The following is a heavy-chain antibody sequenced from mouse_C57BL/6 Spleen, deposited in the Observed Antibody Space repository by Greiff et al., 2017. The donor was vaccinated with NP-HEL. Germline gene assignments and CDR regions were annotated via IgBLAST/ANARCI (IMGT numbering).Heavy chain of an antibody. V-gene: IGHV1-82*01. CDR3: AREGVVTPYSYAMDY. J-gene: IGHJ4*01. CDR1: GYAFSSSW. CDR2: LYPGDGDT. D-gene: IGHD2-5*01. Sequence: VQLQQSGPELVKPGASVKISCKASGYAFSSSWMNWVKQRPGKGLEWIGRLYPGDGDTNYNGKFKGKATLTADKSSSTAYMQLSSLTSEDSAVYFCAREGVVTPYSYAMDYWGQGTSVTVSS.